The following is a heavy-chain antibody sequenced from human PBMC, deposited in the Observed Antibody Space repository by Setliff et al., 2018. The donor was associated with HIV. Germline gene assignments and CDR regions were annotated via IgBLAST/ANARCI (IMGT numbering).Heavy chain of an antibody. D-gene: IGHD5-18*01. V-gene: IGHV1-69*13. CDR2: IIPIFGTP. CDR1: GGPFKTYA. Sequence: EASVKVSCKASGGPFKTYAINWVRQAPGQGLEWMGGIIPIFGTPNYAQSFQGRVTITADELTRTVNMELSSLRFEDTAIYYCARGGVRGYSFGEGFDIWGQGTMVTVSS. CDR3: ARGGVRGYSFGEGFDI. J-gene: IGHJ3*02.